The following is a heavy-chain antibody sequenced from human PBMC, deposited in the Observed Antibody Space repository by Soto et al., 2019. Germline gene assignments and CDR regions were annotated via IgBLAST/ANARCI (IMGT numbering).Heavy chain of an antibody. Sequence: SETLSLTCAVYGGSFSGYYWSWIRQHPGKGLEWIGYIYYSGSTYYNPSLKSRVTISVDTSKNQFSLKLSSVTAADTAVYYCARVTGLDWFDPWGQGTLVTVSS. CDR2: IYYSGST. CDR1: GGSFSGYY. V-gene: IGHV4-31*11. J-gene: IGHJ5*02. CDR3: ARVTGLDWFDP. D-gene: IGHD3-16*01.